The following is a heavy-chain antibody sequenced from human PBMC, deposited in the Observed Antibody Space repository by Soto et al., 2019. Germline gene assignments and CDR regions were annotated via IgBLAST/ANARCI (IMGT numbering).Heavy chain of an antibody. J-gene: IGHJ4*02. Sequence: EVQLLESGGGLVQPGGSLRLSCAASGFTFSSYAMSWVRQAPGKGLEWVSAISGSGGSTYYADSVKGRFTFSRDNSKNALYLPVMSLWAEDTAVYWCARDLADSSWSCEYWGQGTMVTVSS. V-gene: IGHV3-23*01. D-gene: IGHD6-13*01. CDR1: GFTFSSYA. CDR3: ARDLADSSWSCEY. CDR2: ISGSGGST.